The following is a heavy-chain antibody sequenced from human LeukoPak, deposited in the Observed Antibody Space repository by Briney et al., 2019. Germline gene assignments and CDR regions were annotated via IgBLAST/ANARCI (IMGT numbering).Heavy chain of an antibody. J-gene: IGHJ4*02. CDR2: IWYDGSNK. CDR1: RFTFSNYG. Sequence: GGSLRLSCAASRFTFSNYGMHWVRQAPGKGLEWVAVIWYDGSNKYYADSVKGRFTISRDNSKNTLYLQMNSLRAEGTAVYYCARGRGYDSGTYNYAFSDYWGQGTLVTVSS. CDR3: ARGRGYDSGTYNYAFSDY. V-gene: IGHV3-33*01. D-gene: IGHD3-22*01.